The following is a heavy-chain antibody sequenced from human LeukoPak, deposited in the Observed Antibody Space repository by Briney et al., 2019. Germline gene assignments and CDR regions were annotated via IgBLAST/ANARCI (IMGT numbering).Heavy chain of an antibody. V-gene: IGHV4-59*01. CDR1: GGSISSYY. J-gene: IGHJ6*04. CDR3: ARTLPIFGAMDV. D-gene: IGHD3-3*01. CDR2: IYYSGST. Sequence: SETLSLTCTVSGGSISSYYWSWIRQPPGKGLKWIGYIYYSGSTNYNPSLKSRVTISVDTSKNQFSLKLSSVTAADTAVYYCARTLPIFGAMDVWGKGTTVTVSS.